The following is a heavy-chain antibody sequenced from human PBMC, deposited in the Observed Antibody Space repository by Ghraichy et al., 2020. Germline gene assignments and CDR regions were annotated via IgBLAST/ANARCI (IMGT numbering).Heavy chain of an antibody. CDR1: GASITSGGYY. CDR2: IYFSGAT. J-gene: IGHJ5*02. Sequence: SETLSLTCSVTGASITSGGYYWSWIRQHPGKELEYIGYIYFSGATYYNPSLQSRAIISKDTSKNQFSLKLSSVTAADTAHYYCARDYLGSGPRRFDTWGPGIVVTVSS. CDR3: ARDYLGSGPRRFDT. V-gene: IGHV4-31*03. D-gene: IGHD3-10*01.